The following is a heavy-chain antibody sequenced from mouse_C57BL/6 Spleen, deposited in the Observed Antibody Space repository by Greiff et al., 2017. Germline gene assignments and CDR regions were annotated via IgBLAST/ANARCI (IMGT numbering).Heavy chain of an antibody. CDR2: IDPSDSYT. J-gene: IGHJ1*03. V-gene: IGHV1-59*01. CDR1: GYTFTSYW. D-gene: IGHD2-1*01. Sequence: QVQLQQPGAELVRPGTSVKLSCKASGYTFTSYWMHWVKQRPGQGLEWIGVIDPSDSYTNYNQKFKGKATLTVDTSSSTAYMQLSSLTSEDSAVYYCARGEIGNDAVDVWGTGTMVTVSA. CDR3: ARGEIGNDAVDV.